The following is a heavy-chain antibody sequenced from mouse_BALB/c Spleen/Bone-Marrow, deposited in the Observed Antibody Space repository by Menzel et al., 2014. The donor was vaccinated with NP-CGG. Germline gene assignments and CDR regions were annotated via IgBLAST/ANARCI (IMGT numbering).Heavy chain of an antibody. J-gene: IGHJ3*01. Sequence: VQLQQSGAELAKPGASVKMSCKASGYTFTSYWMHWVKQRPGQGLEWIGYINPSTSYTEYNQKFKDKATLTADKSSSTAYMQLSSLTSEDSAVYYCAREGDYDGFAYWGQGTLVTVSA. CDR2: INPSTSYT. CDR1: GYTFTSYW. D-gene: IGHD2-4*01. V-gene: IGHV1-7*01. CDR3: AREGDYDGFAY.